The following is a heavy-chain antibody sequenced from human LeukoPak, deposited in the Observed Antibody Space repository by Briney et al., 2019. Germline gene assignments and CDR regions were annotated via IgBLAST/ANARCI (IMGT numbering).Heavy chain of an antibody. CDR2: ISAYNGNT. Sequence: ASVKVSCKASGYTFTSYGISWVRQAPGQGLEWMGWISAYNGNTNYAQKLQGRVTMTTDTSTSTAYMELRSLRSDDTAVYYCAKDRVATERYYMDVWGKGTTVTISS. CDR1: GYTFTSYG. J-gene: IGHJ6*03. CDR3: AKDRVATERYYMDV. V-gene: IGHV1-18*01. D-gene: IGHD6-13*01.